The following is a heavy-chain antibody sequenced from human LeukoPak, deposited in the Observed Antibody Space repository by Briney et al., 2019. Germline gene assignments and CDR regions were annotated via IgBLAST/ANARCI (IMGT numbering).Heavy chain of an antibody. CDR3: AKDVQQQLVMTPYFDY. CDR1: GFSFRSYP. D-gene: IGHD6-13*01. CDR2: ISFDGNTK. Sequence: HPGRSLRLSCAASGFSFRSYPMHWVRQAPGKGLEWLSIISFDGNTKYYAGSVEGRFTISRDNSKNTLYLQMNSLRAEDTAVYYCAKDVQQQLVMTPYFDYWGQGTLVTVSS. J-gene: IGHJ4*02. V-gene: IGHV3-30*04.